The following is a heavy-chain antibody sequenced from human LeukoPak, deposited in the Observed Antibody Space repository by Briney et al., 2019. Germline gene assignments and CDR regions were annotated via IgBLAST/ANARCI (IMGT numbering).Heavy chain of an antibody. V-gene: IGHV1-18*01. CDR1: GYTFTSYG. D-gene: IGHD3-9*01. CDR3: ARDVLRYFDCLLWPKGNGMDV. Sequence: ASVKVSCKASGYTFTSYGISWVRQAPGQGLEWMGWISAYNGNTNYAQKLQGRVTMTTDTSTSTAYMELRSLRSDDTAVYYCARDVLRYFDCLLWPKGNGMDVWGQGTTVTVSS. CDR2: ISAYNGNT. J-gene: IGHJ6*02.